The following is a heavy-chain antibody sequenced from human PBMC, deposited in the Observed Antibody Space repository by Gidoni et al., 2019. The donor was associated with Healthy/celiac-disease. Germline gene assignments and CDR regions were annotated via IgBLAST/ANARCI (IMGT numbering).Heavy chain of an antibody. CDR2: ISGSGGST. CDR1: GFPFSSYA. CDR3: AKDAYGDFSAPFDP. J-gene: IGHJ5*02. D-gene: IGHD4-17*01. V-gene: IGHV3-23*01. Sequence: EVQLLESGGGLVQPGGSLRLSCAASGFPFSSYAMGWVRQAPGKGLEWVSAISGSGGSTYYADSVKGRFTISRDNAKNTLYLQMNSLRAEDTAVYYCAKDAYGDFSAPFDPWGQGTLVTVSS.